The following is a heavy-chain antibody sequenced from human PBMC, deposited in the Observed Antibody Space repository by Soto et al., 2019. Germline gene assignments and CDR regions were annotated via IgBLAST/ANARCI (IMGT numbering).Heavy chain of an antibody. Sequence: SETLSLTCTVSGGSSSSYYGSWIRQTPGKGLEWIGYIYYSGSTNYNPSLKSRVTISVDTSKNQFSLKLSSVTAADTAVYYCARLGRMCSSTSCRSYFDYWGQGTLVTVSS. CDR2: IYYSGST. D-gene: IGHD2-2*01. CDR3: ARLGRMCSSTSCRSYFDY. CDR1: GGSSSSYY. J-gene: IGHJ4*02. V-gene: IGHV4-59*01.